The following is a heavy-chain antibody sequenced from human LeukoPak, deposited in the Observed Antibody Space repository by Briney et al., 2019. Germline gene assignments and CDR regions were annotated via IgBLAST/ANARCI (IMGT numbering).Heavy chain of an antibody. CDR2: IYYSGST. V-gene: IGHV4-39*01. Sequence: SETLSLTCTVSGGSISSSSYYWGWIRQPPGKGLEWIGSIYYSGSTYYNPSLKSRVTISVDTSKNQFSLKLSSVTAAGTAVYYCASRGGHCGGGSCYSGWFDPWGQGTLVTVSS. D-gene: IGHD2-15*01. J-gene: IGHJ5*02. CDR3: ASRGGHCGGGSCYSGWFDP. CDR1: GGSISSSSYY.